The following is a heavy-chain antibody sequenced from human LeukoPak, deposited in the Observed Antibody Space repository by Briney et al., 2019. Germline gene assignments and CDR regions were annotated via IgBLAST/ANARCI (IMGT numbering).Heavy chain of an antibody. D-gene: IGHD5-24*01. CDR1: GYTFTSYF. V-gene: IGHV1-46*01. CDR2: INPSGGST. Sequence: AASVKVSCKASGYTFTSYFMYWVRQAPGQGLEWMGIINPSGGSTSYAQKFQGRVTMTRDMSTSTVYMELSSLRSEDTAVYYCARVTLRWLQYDSLGYWGQGTLVTVSS. CDR3: ARVTLRWLQYDSLGY. J-gene: IGHJ4*02.